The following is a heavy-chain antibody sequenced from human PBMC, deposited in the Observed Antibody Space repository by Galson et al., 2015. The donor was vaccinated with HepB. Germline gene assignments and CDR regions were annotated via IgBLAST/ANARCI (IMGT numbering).Heavy chain of an antibody. CDR2: ISGSGGST. J-gene: IGHJ5*02. Sequence: SLRLSCAASGFTFSSYAMSWVRQAPGKGLEWVSAISGSGGSTYYADSVKGRFTISRDNSKNTLYLQMNSLRAEDTAVYYCAIWAPRGHIVVVPAANWFDPWGQGTLVTVSS. CDR3: AIWAPRGHIVVVPAANWFDP. V-gene: IGHV3-23*01. D-gene: IGHD2-2*01. CDR1: GFTFSSYA.